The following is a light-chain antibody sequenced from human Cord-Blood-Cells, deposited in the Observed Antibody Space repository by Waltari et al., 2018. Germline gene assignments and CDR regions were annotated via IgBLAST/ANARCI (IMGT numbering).Light chain of an antibody. V-gene: IGKV1-39*01. Sequence: DIQMTQSLSSLSASVGARVTITCRASQSISSYLNWYQQKPGKAPKLLIYAASSLQSGVPSRFSGSGAGTDFTLTISSLQPEDFATYYCQQSYSTWTFGQGTKVEIK. CDR1: QSISSY. J-gene: IGKJ1*01. CDR3: QQSYSTWT. CDR2: AAS.